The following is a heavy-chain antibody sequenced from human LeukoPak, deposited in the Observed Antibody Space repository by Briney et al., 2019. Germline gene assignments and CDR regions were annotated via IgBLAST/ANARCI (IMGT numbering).Heavy chain of an antibody. CDR3: AKNRGSGSFIDAFDI. Sequence: PGGSLRLSCAASGFTFSSYGMHWVRQAPGKGLEWVAIIRYDGSNKYYADSVKGRFTISRDNSKNTLYLQMNSLRAEDTAVYYCAKNRGSGSFIDAFDIWGQGTMVTVSS. V-gene: IGHV3-30*02. J-gene: IGHJ3*02. CDR1: GFTFSSYG. D-gene: IGHD3-10*01. CDR2: IRYDGSNK.